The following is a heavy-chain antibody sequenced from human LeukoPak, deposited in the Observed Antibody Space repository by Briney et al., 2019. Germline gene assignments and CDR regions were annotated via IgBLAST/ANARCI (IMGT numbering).Heavy chain of an antibody. CDR3: AKHSGSYRYYFDY. V-gene: IGHV3-30*02. CDR2: IRYDGSNK. Sequence: GGSLRLSCAASGFTFSSYGMHWVRQAPGKGLEWVAFIRYDGSNKYYADSVKGRFTISRDNSKNTLYLQMNSLRAEDTAVYYCAKHSGSYRYYFDYWGQGTLVTVSS. J-gene: IGHJ4*02. D-gene: IGHD1-26*01. CDR1: GFTFSSYG.